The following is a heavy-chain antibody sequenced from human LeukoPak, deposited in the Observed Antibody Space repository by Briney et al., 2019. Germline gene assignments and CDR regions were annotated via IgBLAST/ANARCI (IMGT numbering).Heavy chain of an antibody. D-gene: IGHD4-11*01. CDR3: ARGSNYVSDYYFDV. V-gene: IGHV4-34*01. CDR2: VNHEGDS. CDR1: GASINSYR. J-gene: IGHJ6*03. Sequence: SETLSLTCNVSGASINSYRWNWIRQSPEKGLEWIGEVNHEGDSIYSPSLKSRLTVSVDMSKNQFSLNLRSVTAADTAVYFCARGSNYVSDYYFDVWGKGTTVIVSS.